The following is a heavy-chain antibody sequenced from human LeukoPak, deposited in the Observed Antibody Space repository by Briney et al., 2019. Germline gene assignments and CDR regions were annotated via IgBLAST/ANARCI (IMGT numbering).Heavy chain of an antibody. CDR2: IYYSGST. Sequence: SETLSLTCAVSGGSISSGGYSWSWIRQPPGKGLEWIGYIYYSGSTYYNPSLKSRVTISVDTSKNQFSLKLSSVTAADTAVYYCARHSSGNYNPYGSGSYYNPPYYYYYMDVWGKGTTVTISS. CDR1: GGSISSGGYS. V-gene: IGHV4-30-4*07. J-gene: IGHJ6*03. D-gene: IGHD3-10*01. CDR3: ARHSSGNYNPYGSGSYYNPPYYYYYMDV.